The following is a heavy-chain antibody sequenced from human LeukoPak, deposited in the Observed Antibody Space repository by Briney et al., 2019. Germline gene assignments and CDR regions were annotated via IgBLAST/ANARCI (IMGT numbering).Heavy chain of an antibody. D-gene: IGHD5-18*01. J-gene: IGHJ4*02. CDR2: INPSTSST. CDR1: GYPFTSYY. Sequence: ASVKVSCKASGYPFTSYYIHWVRQAPGQGLDWMGIINPSTSSTTYAQKFQGRVTMTRDTSTSTVYMELSSLRSEDTAVYYCAKSGAYSYDYDYWGRGTLVTVSS. CDR3: AKSGAYSYDYDY. V-gene: IGHV1-46*01.